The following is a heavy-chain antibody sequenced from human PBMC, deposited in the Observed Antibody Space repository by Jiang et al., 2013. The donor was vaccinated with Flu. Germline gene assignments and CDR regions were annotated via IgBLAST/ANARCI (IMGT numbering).Heavy chain of an antibody. J-gene: IGHJ4*02. Sequence: GLVKPSETLSLTCTVSGGSISNYYWSWIRQPPGKGLEWIGYIFTGGSTSYNPSLKSRVTISVDTSKNQFSLKLSSVTAADTAVYYCASVVVVVADYFDYWGQGTLVTVSS. CDR2: IFTGGST. CDR3: ASVVVVVADYFDY. D-gene: IGHD2-15*01. CDR1: GGSISNYY. V-gene: IGHV4-4*08.